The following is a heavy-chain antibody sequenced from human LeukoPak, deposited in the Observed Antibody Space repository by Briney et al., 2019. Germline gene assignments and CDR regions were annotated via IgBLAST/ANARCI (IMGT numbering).Heavy chain of an antibody. Sequence: GSSVKVSCKASGGTFSTYAISWVRQAPGQGLEWMGGIIPIFGTANYAQKVQGRVTITTEESTSTAYMELSSLRSEDKAVYYCARSNNDSGGYYFWGQGTLVTVSS. CDR2: IIPIFGTA. D-gene: IGHD3-22*01. CDR3: ARSNNDSGGYYF. V-gene: IGHV1-69*05. CDR1: GGTFSTYA. J-gene: IGHJ4*02.